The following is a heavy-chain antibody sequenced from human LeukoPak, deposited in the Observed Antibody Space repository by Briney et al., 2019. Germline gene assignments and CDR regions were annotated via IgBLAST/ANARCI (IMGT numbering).Heavy chain of an antibody. CDR3: ARGYDRLVSDY. Sequence: GGSLRLSCAASGFTFSSYWMHWVRQAPGKGLVWVSRINSDGSSTSYADSVEGRFTISRDNAKNTLYLQMNSLRAEDTAVYYCARGYDRLVSDYWGQGTLVTVSS. D-gene: IGHD3-9*01. CDR2: INSDGSST. CDR1: GFTFSSYW. V-gene: IGHV3-74*01. J-gene: IGHJ4*02.